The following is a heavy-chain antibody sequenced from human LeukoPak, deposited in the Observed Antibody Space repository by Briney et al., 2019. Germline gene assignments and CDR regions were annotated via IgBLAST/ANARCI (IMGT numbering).Heavy chain of an antibody. CDR1: GFTFSTYS. CDR3: ARGLLWLF. CDR2: ISSSSSFI. Sequence: PGGSLRLSCAASGFTFSTYSMNWVRQAPGKGLEWVSSISSSSSFIYYGDSVKGRFTISRDNAKNSVYLQMNSLRVEDTAVYYCARGLLWLFGGQGTLVTVSS. V-gene: IGHV3-21*06. J-gene: IGHJ4*02. D-gene: IGHD3-10*01.